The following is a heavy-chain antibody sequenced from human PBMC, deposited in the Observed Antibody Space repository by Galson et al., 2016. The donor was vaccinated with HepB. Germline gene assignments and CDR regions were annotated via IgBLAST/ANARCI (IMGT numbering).Heavy chain of an antibody. CDR1: GGSFSGYY. Sequence: SETLSRTCTVYGGSFSGYYWSWIRQPPGKGLEWIGEINHSGSTNYNPSLKSRVTISVDTSKNQFSLKLSSVTAADTAVYYCARVARSKYYYGSGSYRNWFDPWGEGTLVTVSS. V-gene: IGHV4-34*01. D-gene: IGHD3-10*01. CDR2: INHSGST. J-gene: IGHJ5*02. CDR3: ARVARSKYYYGSGSYRNWFDP.